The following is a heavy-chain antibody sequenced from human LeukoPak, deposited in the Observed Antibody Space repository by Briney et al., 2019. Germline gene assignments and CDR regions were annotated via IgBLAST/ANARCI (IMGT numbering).Heavy chain of an antibody. J-gene: IGHJ4*02. Sequence: PGGSLRLSYAASGFTFSRYAMSWVRQAPGKGLEWVSAISGSGGSTYYADSVKDRFTISRDNSKNTLYLQMNSLRAEDTAVYYCAMLPEYYFDYWGQGTLVTVSS. CDR1: GFTFSRYA. CDR3: AMLPEYYFDY. CDR2: ISGSGGST. V-gene: IGHV3-23*01.